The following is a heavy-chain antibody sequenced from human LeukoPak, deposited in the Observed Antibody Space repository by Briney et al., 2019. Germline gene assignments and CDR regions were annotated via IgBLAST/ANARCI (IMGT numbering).Heavy chain of an antibody. V-gene: IGHV3-7*01. CDR2: IKQDGSEK. J-gene: IGHJ4*02. D-gene: IGHD3-16*01. CDR1: GFTFSSYW. Sequence: PGGSLRLSCAASGFTFSSYWMSWVRQAPGKGLEWVANIKQDGSEKYYVDSVKGRFTISRDNAKNSLYLQMNSLRAEDTAVYYCARATLYDYVWGSYGSRYYFDYWGQGTLVTVSS. CDR3: ARATLYDYVWGSYGSRYYFDY.